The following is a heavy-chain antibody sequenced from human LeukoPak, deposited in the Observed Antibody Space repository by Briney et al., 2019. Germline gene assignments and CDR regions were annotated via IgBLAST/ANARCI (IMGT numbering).Heavy chain of an antibody. Sequence: ASETLSLTCAVYGGSFSGYYWSWIRQTPGKGLEWIGYVYDIGSTKYNPSLKSRVTISVDTSKNQFSLKLSSVTAADTAGYYCARDSSGWYRWFDPWGQGTLVTVSS. V-gene: IGHV4-59*01. CDR3: ARDSSGWYRWFDP. CDR2: VYDIGST. J-gene: IGHJ5*02. CDR1: GGSFSGYY. D-gene: IGHD6-19*01.